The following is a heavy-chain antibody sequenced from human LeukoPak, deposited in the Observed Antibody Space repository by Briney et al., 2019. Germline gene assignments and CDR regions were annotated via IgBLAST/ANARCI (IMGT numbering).Heavy chain of an antibody. Sequence: GESLKISCKGSGYSFTNYWIGWVRQMPGKGLEWMGIIYPGDSDTRYSPSFQGQVTISADKSITTAYLQWSSLKASDTAMYYCAVGRYCSRSSCLSNYYNYYMDVWGKGTTVTVSS. CDR3: AVGRYCSRSSCLSNYYNYYMDV. J-gene: IGHJ6*03. D-gene: IGHD2-2*01. CDR1: GYSFTNYW. CDR2: IYPGDSDT. V-gene: IGHV5-51*01.